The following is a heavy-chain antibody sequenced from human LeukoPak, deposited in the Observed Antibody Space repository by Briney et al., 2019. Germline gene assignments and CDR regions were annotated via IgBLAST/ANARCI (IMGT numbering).Heavy chain of an antibody. J-gene: IGHJ4*02. V-gene: IGHV3-13*01. Sequence: GGSLRLSCAASGFTLSRYDMHWVRQPTGKGLEWVSAIATAGDTSYPGSVKGRFSISRDNSKNTLDLQMNSLRADDTAVYYCVRDPSNSGWAFDYWGQGTLVTVSS. CDR2: IATAGDT. D-gene: IGHD6-19*01. CDR3: VRDPSNSGWAFDY. CDR1: GFTLSRYD.